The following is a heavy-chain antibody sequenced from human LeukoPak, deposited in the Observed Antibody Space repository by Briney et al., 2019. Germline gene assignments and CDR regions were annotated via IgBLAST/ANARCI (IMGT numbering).Heavy chain of an antibody. CDR3: AKMPGDFWSAFYHYFDF. V-gene: IGHV3-23*01. CDR2: ISGSGGST. J-gene: IGHJ4*02. CDR1: GFTFSSYA. D-gene: IGHD3-3*01. Sequence: GGSLRLSCAASGFTFSSYAMTWVRQAPGKGLEWVSAISGSGGSTYYADSVKGRFTISRDNSKNTLYLQMNTLRAEDTAVYYCAKMPGDFWSAFYHYFDFWGQGTLVTVSS.